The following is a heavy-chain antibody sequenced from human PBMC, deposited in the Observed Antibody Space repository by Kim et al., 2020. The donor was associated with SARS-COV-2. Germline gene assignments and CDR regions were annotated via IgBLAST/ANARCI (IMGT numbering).Heavy chain of an antibody. J-gene: IGHJ5*01. D-gene: IGHD2-15*01. V-gene: IGHV3-33*08. CDR3: ANIVSGLACDS. CDR2: ICYDGSTK. CDR1: GCTCSSNV. Sequence: GGSLRLSCPASGCTCSSNVPPRLPQAPGKLREGVAVICYDGSTKYSADSLNGRFTLSRDNSKNTLYLQMNSLRAEDTAVYYCANIVSGLACDSWGQ.